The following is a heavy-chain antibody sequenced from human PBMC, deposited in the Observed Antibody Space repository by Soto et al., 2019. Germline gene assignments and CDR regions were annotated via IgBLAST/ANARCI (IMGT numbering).Heavy chain of an antibody. CDR1: GGSISSGGYS. D-gene: IGHD3-3*01. CDR2: IYHSGST. V-gene: IGHV4-30-2*01. J-gene: IGHJ4*02. Sequence: LSLTCAVSGGSISSGGYSWSWIRQPPGKGLEWIGYIYHSGSTYYNPSLKSRVTISVDRSKNQFSLKLSSVTAADTAVYYCARTIFGVVSRYFDYWGQGTLVTVSS. CDR3: ARTIFGVVSRYFDY.